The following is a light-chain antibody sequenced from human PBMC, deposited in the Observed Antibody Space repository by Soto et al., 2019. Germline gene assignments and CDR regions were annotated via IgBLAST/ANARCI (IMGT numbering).Light chain of an antibody. Sequence: IEMTQSPATLSFSPGERATLSCRASQSVSSNLVWYQQKPGQAPRLLIYGASTRVTGIPARFSGSGSGTEFTLTISSLQSEDFAVYYCQQYHNWWTFGQGTKV. V-gene: IGKV3-15*01. J-gene: IGKJ1*01. CDR1: QSVSSN. CDR2: GAS. CDR3: QQYHNWWT.